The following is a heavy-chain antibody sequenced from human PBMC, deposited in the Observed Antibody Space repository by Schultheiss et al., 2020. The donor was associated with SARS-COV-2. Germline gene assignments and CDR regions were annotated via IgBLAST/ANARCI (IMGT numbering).Heavy chain of an antibody. CDR1: GYTFTSYA. CDR3: ARDMMATTPKNAFDI. CDR2: INAGNGNT. D-gene: IGHD5-24*01. J-gene: IGHJ3*02. Sequence: ASVKVSCKASGYTFTSYAMHWVRQAPGQRLEWMGWINAGNGNTKYSQKFQGRVTITRDTSASTAYMELSILRSEDTAVYYCARDMMATTPKNAFDIWGQGTMVTVSS. V-gene: IGHV1-3*01.